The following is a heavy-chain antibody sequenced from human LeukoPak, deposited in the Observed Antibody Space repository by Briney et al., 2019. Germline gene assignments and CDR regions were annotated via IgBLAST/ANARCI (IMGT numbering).Heavy chain of an antibody. Sequence: GGSLRLSCAASGFTFSSYAMSWRRHAREKGLEWVSAISGSGGGTYYADSEGGRFTISRDNSKNTLYLQMNSLRAEDTAVYYCAKERSYYYGSGSYSTRWGQGTLVTDSS. D-gene: IGHD3-10*01. CDR2: ISGSGGGT. CDR3: AKERSYYYGSGSYSTR. CDR1: GFTFSSYA. V-gene: IGHV3-23*01. J-gene: IGHJ4*02.